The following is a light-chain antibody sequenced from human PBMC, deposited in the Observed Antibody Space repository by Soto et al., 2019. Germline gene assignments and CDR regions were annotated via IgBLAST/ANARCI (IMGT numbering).Light chain of an antibody. J-gene: IGLJ2*01. CDR1: SSDVGSYNY. Sequence: QSALTQPASVSGSPGQSIAISCTGTSSDVGSYNYVSWYQHHPGKAPKLIIYEVSSRPSGVSDRFSGSKSGNTASLTISGLQAEDEADYYCSSYASSSTLVFGGGTKVTVL. CDR3: SSYASSSTLV. V-gene: IGLV2-14*01. CDR2: EVS.